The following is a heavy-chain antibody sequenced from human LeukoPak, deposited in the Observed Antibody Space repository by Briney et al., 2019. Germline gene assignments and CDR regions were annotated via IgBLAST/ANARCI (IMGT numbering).Heavy chain of an antibody. CDR2: INPSGGST. V-gene: IGHV1-46*01. CDR3: ARDEVGIYGDYGNDY. Sequence: ASVKVSCKASGYTFTSYYMHWVRQAPGQGLEWMGIINPSGGSTSYAQKFQGRVTMTRDTSTSTVYMELSSLRSEDTAVYYCARDEVGIYGDYGNDYWGQGTLVTVSS. CDR1: GYTFTSYY. J-gene: IGHJ4*02. D-gene: IGHD4-17*01.